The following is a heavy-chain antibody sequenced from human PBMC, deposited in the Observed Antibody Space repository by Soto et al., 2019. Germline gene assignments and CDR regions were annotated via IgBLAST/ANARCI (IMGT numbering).Heavy chain of an antibody. CDR3: GRVGKHVETVMVTGEVVDF. D-gene: IGHD5-18*01. Sequence: SETLSLTCTVSGGSISSGDHYWSWIRQSPGKGLEWIGYINYSGLTYYTASLKSRAAISIDTSKNLFSLRLSSVTAADTAVYFCGRVGKHVETVMVTGEVVDFWGQGTLVTVYS. V-gene: IGHV4-30-4*01. J-gene: IGHJ4*02. CDR1: GGSISSGDHY. CDR2: INYSGLT.